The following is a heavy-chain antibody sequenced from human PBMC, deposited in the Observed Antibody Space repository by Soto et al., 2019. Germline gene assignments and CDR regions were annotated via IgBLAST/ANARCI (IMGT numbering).Heavy chain of an antibody. CDR2: IIPIFGTA. CDR3: ASGEGYCSSTSCSTNYYYYGMDV. J-gene: IGHJ6*02. CDR1: GGTFSSYA. V-gene: IGHV1-69*01. D-gene: IGHD2-2*01. Sequence: QVQLVQSGAEVKKPGSSVKVSCKASGGTFSSYAISWVRQAPGQGLEWMGGIIPIFGTANYAQKFQGRVTITADESTSTAYMELSSLRSEDTAVYYCASGEGYCSSTSCSTNYYYYGMDVWGQGTTVTVSS.